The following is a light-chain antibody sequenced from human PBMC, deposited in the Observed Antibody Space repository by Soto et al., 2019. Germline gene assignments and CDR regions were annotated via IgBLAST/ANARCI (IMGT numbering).Light chain of an antibody. CDR1: QSISTW. J-gene: IGKJ1*01. CDR3: QQYHSYRT. V-gene: IGKV1-5*01. Sequence: DIQITQSPSTLSATVGDRVTITFRASQSISTWLAWYQQKPGKAPKLLIFDASSLESGVPSRFSGSGSGTEFTLTISTLQPDDFATYYCQQYHSYRTFGQGTKVAI. CDR2: DAS.